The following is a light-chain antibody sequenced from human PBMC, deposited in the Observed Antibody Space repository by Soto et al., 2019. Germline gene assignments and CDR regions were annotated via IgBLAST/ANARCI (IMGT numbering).Light chain of an antibody. CDR1: SSNIGAGYD. CDR2: GNS. CDR3: KSYDGSRCGFV. Sequence: QSVLTHPPSLSGAPGQRVTVACSGSSSNIGAGYDVHWYQQLPGTAPNLLIYGNSNRPSGVPDRFSGSKSGTSASLAITGLQAEDEADYYCKSYDGSRCGFVFGTGTKVTV. V-gene: IGLV1-40*01. J-gene: IGLJ1*01.